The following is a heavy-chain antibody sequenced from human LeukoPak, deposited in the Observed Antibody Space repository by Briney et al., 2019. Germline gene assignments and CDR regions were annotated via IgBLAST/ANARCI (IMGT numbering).Heavy chain of an antibody. V-gene: IGHV1-69*13. CDR2: IIPIFGTA. Sequence: VASVKVSCKASGGTFSKYAIAWVRQAPGQGLEWMGGIIPIFGTANYAQKFQGRVTITADESTSTAYMELSSLRSEDTAVYYCASPPNSQYYDILTGYPVWGQGTTVTVSS. CDR1: GGTFSKYA. CDR3: ASPPNSQYYDILTGYPV. J-gene: IGHJ6*02. D-gene: IGHD3-9*01.